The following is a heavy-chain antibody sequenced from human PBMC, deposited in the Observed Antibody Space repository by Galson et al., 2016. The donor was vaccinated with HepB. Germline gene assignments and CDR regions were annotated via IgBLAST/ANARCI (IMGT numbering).Heavy chain of an antibody. J-gene: IGHJ6*02. Sequence: SLRLSCAASGFSFGSYALSWVRQAPGKGLEWVSVTSGSGDSVHHADSVKGRFTISRDQPKDTVYLQMNSLRAEDTAVYYCAKDRTPWSYYGSGRYPLRGMDVWGQGTTVTVSS. D-gene: IGHD3-10*01. CDR1: GFSFGSYA. CDR3: AKDRTPWSYYGSGRYPLRGMDV. V-gene: IGHV3-23*01. CDR2: TSGSGDSV.